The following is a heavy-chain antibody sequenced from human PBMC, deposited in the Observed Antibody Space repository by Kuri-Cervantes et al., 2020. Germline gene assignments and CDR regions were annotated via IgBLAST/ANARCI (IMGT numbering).Heavy chain of an antibody. Sequence: GESLKISCAASGLTFSSYWMSWVRQAPGKGLEWVANIKQDGSEKYYVDSVKGRFTISRDNAKNSLYLQMNSLRAEDTAVYYCAREIALGAFDIWGQGTMVTVSS. CDR3: AREIALGAFDI. D-gene: IGHD3-16*01. CDR2: IKQDGSEK. J-gene: IGHJ3*02. CDR1: GLTFSSYW. V-gene: IGHV3-7*01.